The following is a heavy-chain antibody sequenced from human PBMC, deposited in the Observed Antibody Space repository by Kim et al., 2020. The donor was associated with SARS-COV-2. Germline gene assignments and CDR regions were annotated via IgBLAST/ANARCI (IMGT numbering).Heavy chain of an antibody. J-gene: IGHJ6*02. Sequence: SETLSLTCTVSGGSISSSSYYWGWIRQPPGKGLEWIGSIYYSGSTYYNPSLKSRVTISVDTSKNQFSLKLSSVTAADTAVYYCAGGTIFVPPYYYYGMDVWGPGTTVTVSS. D-gene: IGHD3-3*01. CDR1: GGSISSSSYY. CDR2: IYYSGST. V-gene: IGHV4-39*01. CDR3: AGGTIFVPPYYYYGMDV.